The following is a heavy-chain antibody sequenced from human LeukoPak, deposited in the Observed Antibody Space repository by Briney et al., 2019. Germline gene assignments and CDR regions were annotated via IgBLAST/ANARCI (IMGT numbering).Heavy chain of an antibody. CDR1: GFTFSNAW. Sequence: GGSLRLSCAASGFTFSNAWMSWVRQAPGKGLEWVGRIKSKSDGGTTDYAAPVKGRFTISRDDSKNTLYLQMNSLKTEDTAVYYCTTAPRGYCSGGSCSYAFDIWGQGTMVTVSS. D-gene: IGHD2-15*01. CDR3: TTAPRGYCSGGSCSYAFDI. J-gene: IGHJ3*02. V-gene: IGHV3-15*01. CDR2: IKSKSDGGTT.